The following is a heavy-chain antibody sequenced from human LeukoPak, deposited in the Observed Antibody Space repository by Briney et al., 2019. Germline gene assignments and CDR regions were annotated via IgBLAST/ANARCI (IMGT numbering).Heavy chain of an antibody. CDR3: AKVGHIRGPFDY. D-gene: IGHD3-10*01. CDR1: GFTFSSYG. Sequence: GGSLRLSCAASGFTFSSYGMHWVRQAPGKGLEWVAVISYDGSNKYYADSVKGRFTISRDNSKNTLYLQMNSLRAEDTAVYYCAKVGHIRGPFDYWGQGTLVTVSS. V-gene: IGHV3-30*18. CDR2: ISYDGSNK. J-gene: IGHJ4*02.